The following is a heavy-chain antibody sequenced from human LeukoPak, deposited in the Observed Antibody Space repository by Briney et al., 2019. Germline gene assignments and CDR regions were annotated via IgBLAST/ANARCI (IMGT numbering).Heavy chain of an antibody. V-gene: IGHV1-2*02. Sequence: ASVKVSCKASGYPFTGYYMHWVRQAPGQGLEWMGWINPNSGGTNYAQKFQGRVTMTRDTSISTAYMELSRLRSDDTAVYYCARGSAEKDYDSSGFDYWGQGPLVTVSS. D-gene: IGHD3-22*01. CDR1: GYPFTGYY. J-gene: IGHJ4*02. CDR2: INPNSGGT. CDR3: ARGSAEKDYDSSGFDY.